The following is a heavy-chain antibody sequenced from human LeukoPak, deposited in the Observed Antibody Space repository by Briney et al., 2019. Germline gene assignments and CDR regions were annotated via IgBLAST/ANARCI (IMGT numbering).Heavy chain of an antibody. CDR2: IHSEGTTT. CDR1: GFTFSAYW. CDR3: ARDSDWLLFDY. J-gene: IGHJ4*02. Sequence: GGSLTLSCAASGFTFSAYWMHWVRQVPGKGLVWVSRIHSEGTTTIYADSVKGRFTTSRDNGKNTLYLHMNSLRADDTAVYYCARDSDWLLFDYWGQGTLVTVSS. V-gene: IGHV3-74*01. D-gene: IGHD3-9*01.